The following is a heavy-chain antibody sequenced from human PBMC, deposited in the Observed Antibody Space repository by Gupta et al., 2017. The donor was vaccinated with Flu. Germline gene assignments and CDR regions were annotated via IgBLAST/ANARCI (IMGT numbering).Heavy chain of an antibody. CDR2: INHSGST. J-gene: IGHJ2*01. CDR3: ARRYGDYHYWYFDL. V-gene: IGHV4-34*01. CDR1: GGSFSGYY. D-gene: IGHD4-17*01. Sequence: QVQLQQWGAGLLKPSETLSLTCAVYGGSFSGYYWSWIRQPPGKGLEWIGEINHSGSTNYNPSLKSRVTISVDTSKNQFSLKLSSLTAADTAVYYCARRYGDYHYWYFDLWGRGTLVTVSS.